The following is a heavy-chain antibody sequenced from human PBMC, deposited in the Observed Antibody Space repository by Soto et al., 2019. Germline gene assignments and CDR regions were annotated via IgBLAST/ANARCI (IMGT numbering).Heavy chain of an antibody. V-gene: IGHV3-33*01. CDR3: ARDPGMGAFDI. Sequence: GGSLRLSCAASGFTFSSYGMHWVRQAPGKGLEWVAVIWYDGSNKYYADSVKGRFTISRDNSKNTLYLQMNSLRAEDTAVYYCARDPGMGAFDIWGQGTMVTVSS. D-gene: IGHD6-13*01. CDR2: IWYDGSNK. CDR1: GFTFSSYG. J-gene: IGHJ3*02.